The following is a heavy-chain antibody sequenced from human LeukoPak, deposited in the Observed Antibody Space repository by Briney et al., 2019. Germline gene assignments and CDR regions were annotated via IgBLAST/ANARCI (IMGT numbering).Heavy chain of an antibody. CDR2: IYHNGRT. D-gene: IGHD1-26*01. CDR1: GDSISTSNSY. V-gene: IGHV4-39*07. CDR3: ARAGWELLSASFDP. J-gene: IGHJ5*02. Sequence: PSETLSLTCTVSGDSISTSNSYWGWIRQPPGKGLEWIGFIYHNGRTDYNPSLKSRVTISADTSKNQFSLKLNSVTAADTAVYYCARAGWELLSASFDPWGQGTLVIVSS.